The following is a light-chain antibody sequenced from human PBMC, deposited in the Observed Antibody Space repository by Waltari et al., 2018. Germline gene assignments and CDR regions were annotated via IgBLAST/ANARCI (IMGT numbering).Light chain of an antibody. CDR3: QQYYSYPPT. CDR1: QGISSY. CDR2: AAS. V-gene: IGKV1-8*01. Sequence: AIRITQSPSSLSASTGDRVTITCRASQGISSYLAWYQQKPGKAPKLLIYAASTLQSGVPSRFSGSGSWTDFTRTISCLQSEDFATYYCQQYYSYPPTFGGGTKVEIK. J-gene: IGKJ4*01.